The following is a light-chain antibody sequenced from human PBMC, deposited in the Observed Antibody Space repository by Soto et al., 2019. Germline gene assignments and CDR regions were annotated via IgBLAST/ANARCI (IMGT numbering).Light chain of an antibody. CDR2: KAS. J-gene: IGKJ1*01. Sequence: DIQMTQSPSTLSGSVGDRVTITCRASQTISSWLAWYQQKPGKAPKLLIYKASTLRSGVPSRFSGSGSGTEFTLTISSLQPDDFATYYCQPYSSYSEALGQGTKVELK. CDR3: QPYSSYSEA. V-gene: IGKV1-5*03. CDR1: QTISSW.